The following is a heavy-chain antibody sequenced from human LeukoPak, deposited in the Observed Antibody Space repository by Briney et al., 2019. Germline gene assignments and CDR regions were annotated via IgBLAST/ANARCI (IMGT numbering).Heavy chain of an antibody. CDR2: INNSGST. V-gene: IGHV4-34*01. Sequence: PSETLSLTCAVYGGSFSCYYWNWIRQPPGKGLEWIGEINNSGSTNYNPSLKSRVTISVDTSKNQFSLKLSSVTAADTAVYYCARGGATMVRGVHGYWGQGTLVTVSS. CDR3: ARGGATMVRGVHGY. D-gene: IGHD3-10*01. CDR1: GGSFSCYY. J-gene: IGHJ4*02.